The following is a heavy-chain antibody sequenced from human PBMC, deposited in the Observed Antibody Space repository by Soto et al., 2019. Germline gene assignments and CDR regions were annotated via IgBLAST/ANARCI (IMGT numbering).Heavy chain of an antibody. CDR1: GGSISSSSYY. Sequence: SETLSLTGTVSGGSISSSSYYWGWIRQPPGKGLEWIGSIYYSGSTYYNPSLKSRVTISVDTSKNQFSLKLSSVTAADTAVYYCARHDIVVVVDQLFDYGMDVWGQGTTVTVSS. D-gene: IGHD2-15*01. CDR3: ARHDIVVVVDQLFDYGMDV. V-gene: IGHV4-39*01. CDR2: IYYSGST. J-gene: IGHJ6*02.